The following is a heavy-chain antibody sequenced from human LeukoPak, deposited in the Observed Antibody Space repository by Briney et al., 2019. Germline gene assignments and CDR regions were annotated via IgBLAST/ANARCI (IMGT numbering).Heavy chain of an antibody. CDR1: GFTFSSYW. V-gene: IGHV3-48*04. Sequence: GGSLRLPCAASGFTFSSYWMHWVRQAPGKGLEWVSYISSGGATIHYADSVQGRITISRDDAKNSVYLQMNSLRAEDTAVYYCAREGSYSAFDYWGQGTLVTVSS. CDR3: AREGSYSAFDY. D-gene: IGHD1-26*01. J-gene: IGHJ4*02. CDR2: ISSGGATI.